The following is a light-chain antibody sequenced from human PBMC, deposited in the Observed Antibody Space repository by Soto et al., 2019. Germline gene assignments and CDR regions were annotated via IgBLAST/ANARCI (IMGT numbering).Light chain of an antibody. J-gene: IGKJ1*01. CDR2: DAS. Sequence: AIQLTQSPSSLSASVGDRVTITCRASQGISSALAWYQQKPGKAPKLLIYDASSLESGVPSRFSGSGSGTDFTLTISRLQPEDFATYYCQQFNSYPWTFCQGTKVEIK. CDR1: QGISSA. CDR3: QQFNSYPWT. V-gene: IGKV1-13*02.